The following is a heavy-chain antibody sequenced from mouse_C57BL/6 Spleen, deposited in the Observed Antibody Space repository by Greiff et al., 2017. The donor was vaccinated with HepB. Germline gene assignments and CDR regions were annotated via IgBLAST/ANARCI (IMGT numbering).Heavy chain of an antibody. J-gene: IGHJ1*03. CDR2: IDPSDSYT. Sequence: QVQLQQPGAELVMPGASVKLSCKASGYTFTSYWMHWVKQRPGQGLEWIGEIDPSDSYTNYNQKFKGKSTLTVDKSSSTAYMQLSSLTSEDSAVYYCARRRISNYYGSSYWYFDVWGTGTTVTVSS. V-gene: IGHV1-69*01. CDR3: ARRRISNYYGSSYWYFDV. D-gene: IGHD1-1*01. CDR1: GYTFTSYW.